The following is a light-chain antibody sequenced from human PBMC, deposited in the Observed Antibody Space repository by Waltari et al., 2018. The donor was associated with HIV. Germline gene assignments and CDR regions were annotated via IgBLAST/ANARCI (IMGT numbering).Light chain of an antibody. CDR2: EVR. CDR3: SSYTSSSTLYV. J-gene: IGLJ1*01. CDR1: SSDVGGYNY. Sequence: QSALTQPASVSGSPGQSITISCTGTSSDVGGYNYVSWYQQTPGKVPKLMIFEVRNRPSGVSNRFSGPKSGNTASLTISLLHAEDEADYYCSSYTSSSTLYVFGSGTKVTVL. V-gene: IGLV2-14*01.